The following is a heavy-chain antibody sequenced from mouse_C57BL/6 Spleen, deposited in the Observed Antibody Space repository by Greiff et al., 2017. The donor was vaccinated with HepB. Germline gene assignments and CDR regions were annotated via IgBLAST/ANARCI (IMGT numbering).Heavy chain of an antibody. V-gene: IGHV1-50*01. CDR2: IDPSDSYT. J-gene: IGHJ2*01. D-gene: IGHD2-1*01. CDR3: ARRYGKNPFDY. CDR1: GYTFTSYW. Sequence: VQLQQPGAELVKPGASVKLSCKASGYTFTSYWMQWVKQRPGQGLEWIGEIDPSDSYTNYNQKFKGKATLTVDTSSSTAYMQLSSLTSEDSAVYYCARRYGKNPFDYWGQGTTLTVSP.